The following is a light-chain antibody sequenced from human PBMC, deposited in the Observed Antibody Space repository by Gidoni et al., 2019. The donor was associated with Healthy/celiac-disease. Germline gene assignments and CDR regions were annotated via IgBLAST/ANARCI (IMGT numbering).Light chain of an antibody. CDR1: QSISDW. CDR3: QHYGSLWT. J-gene: IGKJ1*01. CDR2: KAS. Sequence: DIQMTQSPSTLSASVGDRVTITCRASQSISDWLAWYQQKPGEAPNPLIYKASRLESGVPSRFSGSGSGTEFALTISSLQPNDLATYYCQHYGSLWTFGQGTKVEIK. V-gene: IGKV1-5*03.